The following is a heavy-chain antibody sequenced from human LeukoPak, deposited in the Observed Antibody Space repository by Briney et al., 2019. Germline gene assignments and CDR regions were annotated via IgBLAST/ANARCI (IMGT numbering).Heavy chain of an antibody. CDR1: GVSISSYY. CDR2: IYHSGST. J-gene: IGHJ4*02. CDR3: AREPVGGSGIFDY. V-gene: IGHV4-59*12. D-gene: IGHD2-15*01. Sequence: SETLSLTCTVSGVSISSYYWTWMRQPPGKGLEWIGYIYHSGSTYYNPSLKSRVTISVDTSKNQFSLKLSSVTAADTAVYYCAREPVGGSGIFDYWGQGTLVTVSS.